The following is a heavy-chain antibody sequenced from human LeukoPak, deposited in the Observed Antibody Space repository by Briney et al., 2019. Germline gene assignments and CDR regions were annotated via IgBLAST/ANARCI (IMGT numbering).Heavy chain of an antibody. J-gene: IGHJ6*02. CDR1: GYSFTSYW. Sequence: GESLKISCKGSGYSFTSYWIGWVRQMPGKGLEWMGIIYPGDSDTRYSPSFQGQVTISADKSISTAYLQWSSLKASDTAMYYCARHGAVPYYYYGMDVWGQGTTVTVPS. V-gene: IGHV5-51*01. CDR3: ARHGAVPYYYYGMDV. CDR2: IYPGDSDT. D-gene: IGHD4/OR15-4a*01.